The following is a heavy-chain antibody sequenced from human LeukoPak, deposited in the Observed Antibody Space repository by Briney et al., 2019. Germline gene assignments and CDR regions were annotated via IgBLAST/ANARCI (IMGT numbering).Heavy chain of an antibody. CDR1: GGSISSGSYY. D-gene: IGHD3-22*01. CDR3: ARHYFDTSGQSYYFDY. J-gene: IGHJ4*02. Sequence: SETLSLTCTVSGGSISSGSYYWGWIRQPPGKGLEWIGGIYYSGSTYYDSSLKSRVTISVDTSNNQFFLKLSSVTAAKTALYYCARHYFDTSGQSYYFDYWGQGTLVTVSS. CDR2: IYYSGST. V-gene: IGHV4-39*01.